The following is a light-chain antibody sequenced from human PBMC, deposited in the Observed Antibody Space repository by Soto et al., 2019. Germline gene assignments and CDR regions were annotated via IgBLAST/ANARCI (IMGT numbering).Light chain of an antibody. J-gene: IGKJ5*01. CDR3: PMYGRSIT. Sequence: ENVLTQSPGTLSLFPGDRATLSCRASQTVSNSYLAWYQQKPGQAPRLLIYGASTRATGIPDRFSGSGSGTDLTLSISRLEPEDFAVSFCPMYGRSITFGQGTRLEIK. V-gene: IGKV3-20*01. CDR1: QTVSNSY. CDR2: GAS.